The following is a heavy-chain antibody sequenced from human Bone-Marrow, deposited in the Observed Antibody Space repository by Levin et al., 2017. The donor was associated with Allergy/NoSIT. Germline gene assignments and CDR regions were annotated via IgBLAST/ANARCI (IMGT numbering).Heavy chain of an antibody. CDR3: VTTVCITAVGTSCWFDS. J-gene: IGHJ5*01. CDR1: GVSMRTSY. D-gene: IGHD4-11*01. Sequence: SPTLSLPCTVSGVSMRTSYWSWIRQSPGTGLEWIGYMYHSGTKYNPSLASRVTMSLDTSRKQFSLKLNSVTSADTALYHCVTTVCITAVGTSCWFDSWGQGTLVTVSS. CDR2: MYHSGT. V-gene: IGHV4-59*03.